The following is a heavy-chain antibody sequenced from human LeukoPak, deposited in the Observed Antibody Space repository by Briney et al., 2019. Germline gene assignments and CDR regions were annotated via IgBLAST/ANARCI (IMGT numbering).Heavy chain of an antibody. Sequence: GGSLRLSCAASGFTFSSYDMHWVRQTTGKGLEWISAITTAGGTYYLGSVKGRFTISRENAKNSLYLQMNSLRVGDTAVYYCASQYYSGSGSLNPPFDYWGQGTLVTVSS. D-gene: IGHD3-10*01. V-gene: IGHV3-13*04. J-gene: IGHJ4*02. CDR1: GFTFSSYD. CDR2: ITTAGGT. CDR3: ASQYYSGSGSLNPPFDY.